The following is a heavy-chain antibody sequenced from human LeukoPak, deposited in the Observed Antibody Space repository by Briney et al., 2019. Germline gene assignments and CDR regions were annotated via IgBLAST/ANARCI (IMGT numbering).Heavy chain of an antibody. Sequence: RPSETLSLTCTVSGGSISGYYWSWIRQPPGKGLEWIGYISYSGNTNYNPSLKSRVTTSVDTSKNQFSLKVRSVTAADTAVYYCVRGVWGTAYYYYMDVWGKGPRSPSP. CDR1: GGSISGYY. J-gene: IGHJ6*03. D-gene: IGHD3-16*01. CDR3: VRGVWGTAYYYYMDV. V-gene: IGHV4-59*12. CDR2: ISYSGNT.